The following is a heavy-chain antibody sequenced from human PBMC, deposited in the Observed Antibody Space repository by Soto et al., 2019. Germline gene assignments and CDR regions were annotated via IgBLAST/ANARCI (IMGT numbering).Heavy chain of an antibody. CDR2: IIPIFGTA. CDR3: ARQKTDVGYYFDY. J-gene: IGHJ4*02. Sequence: QVQLVQSGAEVKKPGSSVKVSCKASEGTFSSYAISWVRQAPGQGLEWMGGIIPIFGTANYAQRFQGRVTITADKSTSTAYMELSSLRSEDTAVYYCARQKTDVGYYFDYWGQGTLVTVSS. D-gene: IGHD1-1*01. CDR1: EGTFSSYA. V-gene: IGHV1-69*06.